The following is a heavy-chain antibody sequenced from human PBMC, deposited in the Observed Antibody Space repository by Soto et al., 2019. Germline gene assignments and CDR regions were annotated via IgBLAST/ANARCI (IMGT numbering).Heavy chain of an antibody. CDR1: GGSISDFY. CDR3: ASGVEPDYFDC. Sequence: SETLSLTCTVSGGSISDFYGTWIRQTPGKGLEWIGYIYHTGNTNYNPSLKSRVTISINTSKRQFSLNLSSVTAADTAVYYCASGVEPDYFDCWGQGALVTVSS. D-gene: IGHD2-8*01. CDR2: IYHTGNT. J-gene: IGHJ4*02. V-gene: IGHV4-59*01.